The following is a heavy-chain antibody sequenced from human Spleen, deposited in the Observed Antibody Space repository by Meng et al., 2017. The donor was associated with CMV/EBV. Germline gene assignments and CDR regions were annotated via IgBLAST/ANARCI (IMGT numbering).Heavy chain of an antibody. J-gene: IGHJ6*02. Sequence: SVKVSCKASGGTFSSYAISWVRQAPGQGLEWMGGIIPIFGTANYAQKFQGRVTITTDESTSTAYMELSSLRSEDTAVYYCARAIPYFGVDYGMDVWGQGTTVTVSS. D-gene: IGHD3-3*01. CDR1: GGTFSSYA. CDR2: IIPIFGTA. V-gene: IGHV1-69*05. CDR3: ARAIPYFGVDYGMDV.